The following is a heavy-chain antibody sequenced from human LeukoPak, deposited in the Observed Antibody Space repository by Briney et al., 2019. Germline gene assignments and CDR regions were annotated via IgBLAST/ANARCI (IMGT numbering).Heavy chain of an antibody. CDR2: ISSSSSYI. V-gene: IGHV3-21*01. J-gene: IGHJ4*02. Sequence: GGSLRLSCAASGFTFSSYSMNWVREAPGKGLEWVSSISSSSSYIYYADSVKGRFTISRDNAKNSLYLQMNSLRAEDTAVYYCASQNLDVGFDYWGQGTLVTVSS. CDR1: GFTFSSYS. CDR3: ASQNLDVGFDY.